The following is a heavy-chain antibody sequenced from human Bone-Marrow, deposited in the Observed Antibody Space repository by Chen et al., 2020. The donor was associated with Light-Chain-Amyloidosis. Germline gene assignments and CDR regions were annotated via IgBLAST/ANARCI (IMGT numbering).Heavy chain of an antibody. CDR1: GYNFISYV. V-gene: IGHV1-3*04. CDR3: ARGFNYATDV. D-gene: IGHD3-10*01. Sequence: QVQLVQSGAGVMEPGASVKVSCKSSGYNFISYVIHWVRQAPGQRLEWLGWINIVNGDTESSQKFQGILTITMDTSATTTYMELNSLRSEDTAVYYCARGFNYATDVWGQGTTVTVSS. J-gene: IGHJ6*02. CDR2: INIVNGDT.